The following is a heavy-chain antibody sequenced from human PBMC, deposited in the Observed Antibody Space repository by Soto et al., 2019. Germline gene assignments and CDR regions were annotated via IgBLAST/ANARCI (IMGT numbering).Heavy chain of an antibody. D-gene: IGHD4-4*01. J-gene: IGHJ6*02. CDR2: IYYSGST. V-gene: IGHV4-59*01. CDR1: GGSISSYY. Sequence: SETLSLTCTVSGGSISSYYWSWIRQPPGKGLEWIGYIYYSGSTNYNPSLKSRVTISVDTSKNQFSLKLSSVTAADTAVYYCARAVTLYYYGMDVWGQGTTVTVSS. CDR3: ARAVTLYYYGMDV.